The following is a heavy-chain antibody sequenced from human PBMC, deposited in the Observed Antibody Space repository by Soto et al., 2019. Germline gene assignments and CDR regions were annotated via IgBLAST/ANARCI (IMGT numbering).Heavy chain of an antibody. CDR1: GLTFRTYG. Sequence: PGGSLRLSCAASGLTFRTYGMHWARRAPGKGLEWVAVIWSDGSYKIYADSVKGRFTISRDNSKNTLYLQLNSLRVEDTAVYYCPTDAGSAPFDYWGHGTVVTV. CDR3: PTDAGSAPFDY. CDR2: IWSDGSYK. V-gene: IGHV3-33*08. J-gene: IGHJ4*01. D-gene: IGHD3-10*01.